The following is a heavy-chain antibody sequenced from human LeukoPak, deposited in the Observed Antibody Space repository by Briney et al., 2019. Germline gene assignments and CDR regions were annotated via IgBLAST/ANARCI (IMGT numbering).Heavy chain of an antibody. J-gene: IGHJ4*02. CDR3: AKDRRNDFDY. Sequence: GGSLRLPCAASGFTFDDYAMHWVRQAPGKGLEWVSGISWNSGSIGYADSVKGRFTISRDNAKNSLYLQMNSLRGDDTALYYCAKDRRNDFDYWGQGTLVTVSS. V-gene: IGHV3-9*01. CDR2: ISWNSGSI. D-gene: IGHD1-14*01. CDR1: GFTFDDYA.